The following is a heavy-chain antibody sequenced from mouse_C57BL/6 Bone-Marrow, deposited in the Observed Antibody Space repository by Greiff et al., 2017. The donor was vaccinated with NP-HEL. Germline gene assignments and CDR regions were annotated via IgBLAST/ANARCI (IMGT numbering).Heavy chain of an antibody. D-gene: IGHD1-1*01. J-gene: IGHJ4*01. CDR3: AMATVVARHYYAMDY. CDR2: IYPGSGST. CDR1: GYTFTSYW. V-gene: IGHV1-55*01. Sequence: QVQLKQPGAELVKPGASVKMSCKASGYTFTSYWITWVKQRPGQGLEWIGDIYPGSGSTNYNEKFKSKATLTVDTSSNTAYMQLSSLTSEDSAVYYCAMATVVARHYYAMDYWGQGTSVTVSS.